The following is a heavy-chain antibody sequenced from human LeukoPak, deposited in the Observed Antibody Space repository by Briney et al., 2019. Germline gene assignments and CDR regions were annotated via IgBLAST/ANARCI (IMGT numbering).Heavy chain of an antibody. D-gene: IGHD1-26*01. CDR3: ARRSSGGATPWAY. V-gene: IGHV4-59*12. CDR2: IYYSGST. CDR1: GGSISSYY. J-gene: IGHJ4*02. Sequence: SETLSLTCTVSGGSISSYYWSWIRQPPGKGLEWIGYIYYSGSTYYNPSLKSRVTISVDTSKNQFSLKLSSVTAADTAVYYCARRSSGGATPWAYWGQGTLVTVSS.